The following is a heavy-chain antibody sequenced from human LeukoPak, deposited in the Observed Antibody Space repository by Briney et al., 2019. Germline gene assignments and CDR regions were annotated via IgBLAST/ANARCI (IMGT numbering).Heavy chain of an antibody. Sequence: PGRSLRLSCAASGFTFDDYAMHWVRQAPGKGLEWVSGISWNSGSIGYADSVKGRFTISRDNAKNSLYLQMNSLRAEDTALYYCAKDLGKLRWGAFDIWGQGTMVTVSS. CDR1: GFTFDDYA. CDR2: ISWNSGSI. D-gene: IGHD4-23*01. V-gene: IGHV3-9*01. J-gene: IGHJ3*02. CDR3: AKDLGKLRWGAFDI.